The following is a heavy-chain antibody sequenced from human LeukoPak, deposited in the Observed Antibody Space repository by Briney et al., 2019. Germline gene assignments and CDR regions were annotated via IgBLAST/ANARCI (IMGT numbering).Heavy chain of an antibody. D-gene: IGHD5-24*01. V-gene: IGHV3-30-3*01. CDR3: ARINDALEMAELDY. CDR2: ISYDGSNK. CDR1: GFTFGSYA. J-gene: IGHJ4*02. Sequence: GGCLRLSCAAAGFTFGSYAIEWVRQAAGEGREWVAVISYDGSNKYYADSVKGRFTISRDNSKNTLYLQMNRLRAEDTAVYYCARINDALEMAELDYWGQGTLVTVSS.